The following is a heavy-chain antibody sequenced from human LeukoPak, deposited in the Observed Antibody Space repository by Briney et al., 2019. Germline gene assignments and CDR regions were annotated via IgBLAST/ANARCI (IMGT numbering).Heavy chain of an antibody. J-gene: IGHJ5*02. CDR3: ARGASVLLWFGEFQNWFDP. V-gene: IGHV3-21*01. D-gene: IGHD3-10*01. CDR2: ISSSSSYI. Sequence: GGSLRLSCAASGFTFSSYSMNWVRQAPGKGLERVSSISSSSSYIYYADSVKGRFTISRDNAKNSLYLQMNSLRAEDTAVYYCARGASVLLWFGEFQNWFDPWGQGTLVTVSS. CDR1: GFTFSSYS.